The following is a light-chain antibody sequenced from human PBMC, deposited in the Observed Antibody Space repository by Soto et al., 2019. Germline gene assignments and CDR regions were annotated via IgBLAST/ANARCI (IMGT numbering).Light chain of an antibody. V-gene: IGKV3-20*01. Sequence: IVLTQSPRTLSLSPRERVTLSCRASQSVSSSYLAWYQQKPGQAPRLLIYGASSRATGIPDRFSGSGSGTDFTLTISRLEPEDFAVYYCQQYGSSRITFGQGTRLEI. J-gene: IGKJ5*01. CDR3: QQYGSSRIT. CDR1: QSVSSSY. CDR2: GAS.